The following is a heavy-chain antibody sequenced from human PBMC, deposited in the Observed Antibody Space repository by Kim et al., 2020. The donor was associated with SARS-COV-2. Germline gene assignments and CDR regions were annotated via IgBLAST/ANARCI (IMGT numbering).Heavy chain of an antibody. D-gene: IGHD5-12*01. CDR1: GGSFSGYY. CDR2: INHSGST. Sequence: SETLSLTCAVYGGSFSGYYWSWIRQPPGKGLEWIGEINHSGSTNYNTSLKSRVTISVDTSKNQFSLKLSSVTAADTSVYYCARGAFFRPDIVATVDYWGQGTLVTLSS. V-gene: IGHV4-34*01. J-gene: IGHJ4*02. CDR3: ARGAFFRPDIVATVDY.